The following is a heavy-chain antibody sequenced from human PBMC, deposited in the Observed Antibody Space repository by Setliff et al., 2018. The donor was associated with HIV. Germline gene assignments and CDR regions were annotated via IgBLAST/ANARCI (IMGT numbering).Heavy chain of an antibody. CDR1: GFIVSDTH. CDR3: AKGVKWLDP. V-gene: IGHV3-53*01. J-gene: IGHJ5*02. CDR2: IYSDGRT. D-gene: IGHD3-16*01. Sequence: SCAASGFIVSDTHMTWVRQAPGKGLEWVSFIYSDGRTYYAESVKGRFTISRDDSKSTLYLQMHSLRVEDTAAYYCAKGVKWLDPWGQGIQVTVSS.